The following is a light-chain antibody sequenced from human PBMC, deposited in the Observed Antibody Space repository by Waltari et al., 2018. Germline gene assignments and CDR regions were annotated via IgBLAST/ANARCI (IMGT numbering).Light chain of an antibody. J-gene: IGLJ3*02. CDR2: RNN. V-gene: IGLV1-47*01. CDR1: SSNIGSNY. Sequence: QSVLTQPPSASGTPGQRVTISCSGSSSNIGSNYVYWYQQLPGTAPNLLIYRNNKRHSGVPDRFSGSKSGTSASLAISGLRSEVEADYYCAAWDDSLIWVFGGGTKLTVL. CDR3: AAWDDSLIWV.